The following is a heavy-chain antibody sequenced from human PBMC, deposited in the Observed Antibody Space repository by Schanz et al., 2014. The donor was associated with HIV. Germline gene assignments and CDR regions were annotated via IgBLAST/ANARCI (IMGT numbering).Heavy chain of an antibody. CDR1: GFTFSSYA. CDR2: LSGSGGNT. J-gene: IGHJ3*02. D-gene: IGHD3-10*01. CDR3: TRSFNRGSRAFDAFDI. Sequence: EVQLLESGGGLVQPGGSLRLSCAASGFTFSSYAMSWVRQAPGKGLEWVSALSGSGGNTYYADSVKGRFTISRDNSRNTLYLQMNSLRVADTAVYYCTRSFNRGSRAFDAFDIWGQGTMVTVSS. V-gene: IGHV3-23*01.